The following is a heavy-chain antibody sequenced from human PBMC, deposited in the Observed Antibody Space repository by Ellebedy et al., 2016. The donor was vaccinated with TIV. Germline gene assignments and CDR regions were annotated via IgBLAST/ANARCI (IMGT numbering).Heavy chain of an antibody. V-gene: IGHV1-69*13. CDR2: IIPIFGTA. D-gene: IGHD4-17*01. J-gene: IGHJ6*02. Sequence: SVKVSXKASRGTFSSYAISWVRQAPGQGLEWMGGIIPIFGTANYAQKFQGRVTITADESTSTAYMELSSLRSEDTAVYYCARGFVTTDTHYYYGMDVWGQGTTVTVSS. CDR1: RGTFSSYA. CDR3: ARGFVTTDTHYYYGMDV.